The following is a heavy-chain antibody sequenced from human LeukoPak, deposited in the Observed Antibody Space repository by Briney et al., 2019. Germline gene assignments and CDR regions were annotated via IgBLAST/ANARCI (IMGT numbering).Heavy chain of an antibody. V-gene: IGHV4-4*07. CDR2: IYTSGST. CDR1: GGFISSYY. Sequence: SETLSLTCTVSGGFISSYYWSWLRQPAGKGLEWIGRIYTSGSTNYNPSLKSRVTMSVDTSKNQFSLKLSSVTAADTAVYYCARDYCSSTSCGELDYWGQGTLVTVSS. CDR3: ARDYCSSTSCGELDY. J-gene: IGHJ4*02. D-gene: IGHD2-2*01.